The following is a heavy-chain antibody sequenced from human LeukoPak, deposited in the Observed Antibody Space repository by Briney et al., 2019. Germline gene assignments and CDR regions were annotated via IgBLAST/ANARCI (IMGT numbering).Heavy chain of an antibody. V-gene: IGHV1-18*01. CDR3: ARVPNHYYDSSGYSDY. Sequence: ASVKVSCKASGYTFTSYGISWVRQAPGQGLEWMGWISAYNGNTNYAQKLQGRVTMTTDTSTSTAYMELSSLRSEDTAVYYCARVPNHYYDSSGYSDYWGQGTLVTVSS. CDR1: GYTFTSYG. D-gene: IGHD3-22*01. CDR2: ISAYNGNT. J-gene: IGHJ4*02.